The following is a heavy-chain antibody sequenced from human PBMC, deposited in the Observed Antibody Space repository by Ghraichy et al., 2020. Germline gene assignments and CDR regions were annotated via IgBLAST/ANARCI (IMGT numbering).Heavy chain of an antibody. Sequence: SETLSLTCTVSGGSISRSSYYWGWIRQPPGKGLEWIGSIYYSGSTYYNPSLKSRVTISVDTSKNQFSLKLSSVTAADTAVYYRARWGGIAARYGPYYYGMDVWGQGTTVTVSS. J-gene: IGHJ6*02. CDR3: ARWGGIAARYGPYYYGMDV. CDR2: IYYSGST. V-gene: IGHV4-39*01. CDR1: GGSISRSSYY. D-gene: IGHD6-6*01.